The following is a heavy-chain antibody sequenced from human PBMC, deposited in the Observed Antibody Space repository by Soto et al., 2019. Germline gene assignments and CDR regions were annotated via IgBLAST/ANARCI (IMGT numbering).Heavy chain of an antibody. Sequence: QVQLVESGGGVVQPGRSLRLSCAASGFTFSSYNMHWVRQAPGKGLEWVAVISYDGGNKYYADSVRGRFTISRDNSKNTLYLQMNSLRAKDTAVYYCAKFRGTGYPPTLDYWGQGTLVTVSS. CDR2: ISYDGGNK. D-gene: IGHD3-9*01. CDR3: AKFRGTGYPPTLDY. CDR1: GFTFSSYN. V-gene: IGHV3-30*18. J-gene: IGHJ4*02.